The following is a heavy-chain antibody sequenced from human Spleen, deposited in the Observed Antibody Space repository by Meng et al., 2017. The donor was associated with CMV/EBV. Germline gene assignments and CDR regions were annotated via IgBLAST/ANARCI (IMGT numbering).Heavy chain of an antibody. J-gene: IGHJ6*02. CDR1: GGSISSSNW. V-gene: IGHV4-4*02. Sequence: SETLSLTCAVSGGSISSSNWWSWVRQPPGKGLEWIGEIYHSGSTNYNPSLKSRVTISVDKSKNQFSLKLSSVTAADTAVYYCARRITMIVWGMDVWGQGTTVTVSS. CDR2: IYHSGST. D-gene: IGHD3-22*01. CDR3: ARRITMIVWGMDV.